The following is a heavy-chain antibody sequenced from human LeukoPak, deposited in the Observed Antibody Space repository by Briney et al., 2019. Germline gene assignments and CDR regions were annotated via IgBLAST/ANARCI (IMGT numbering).Heavy chain of an antibody. V-gene: IGHV4-4*02. J-gene: IGHJ4*02. CDR2: IYHSGST. Sequence: SETLSLTCAVSGGSISSSNWWSWVRQPPGKGLEWIGEIYHSGSTNYNPSLKSRVTISVDKSKNQFSLKLSSVTAADTAVYYCARDINSGDSSGYFDYWGQGTLVTVSS. CDR1: GGSISSSNW. D-gene: IGHD3-22*01. CDR3: ARDINSGDSSGYFDY.